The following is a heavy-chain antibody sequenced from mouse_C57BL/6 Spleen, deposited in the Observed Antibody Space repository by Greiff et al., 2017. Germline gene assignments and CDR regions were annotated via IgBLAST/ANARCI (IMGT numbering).Heavy chain of an antibody. D-gene: IGHD2-4*01. CDR3: ARPGDYGPDYFDY. J-gene: IGHJ2*01. CDR2: ISSGSSTL. V-gene: IGHV5-17*01. CDR1: GFTFSDYG. Sequence: EVKLVESGGGLVKPGGSLKLSCAASGFTFSDYGMHWVRQAPEKGLEWVAYISSGSSTLYYADTVKGRFTISRDNAKNTLFLQMTSLRSEDTAMYYCARPGDYGPDYFDYWGQGTTLTVSS.